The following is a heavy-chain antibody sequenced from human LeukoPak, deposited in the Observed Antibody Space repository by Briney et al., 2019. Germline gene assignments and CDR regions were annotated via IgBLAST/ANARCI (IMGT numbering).Heavy chain of an antibody. V-gene: IGHV1-8*01. Sequence: GASVKVSCKASGYTFTSYDINWVRQATGQGLEWMGWMNPNSGNTGYAQKFQGRVTMTRNTSISTAYMELSSLRSEDTAVYYCARGPGRYYDILTGYYPGYYCGMDVWGQGTTVTVSS. CDR1: GYTFTSYD. CDR2: MNPNSGNT. D-gene: IGHD3-9*01. CDR3: ARGPGRYYDILTGYYPGYYCGMDV. J-gene: IGHJ6*02.